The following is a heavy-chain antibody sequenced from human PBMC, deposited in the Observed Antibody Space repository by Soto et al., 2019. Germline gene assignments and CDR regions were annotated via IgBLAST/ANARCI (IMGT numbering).Heavy chain of an antibody. CDR1: GDSVSSNSAA. CDR3: ARANSSGWSYYYYYYGMDV. Sequence: SQTLSLTCAISGDSVSSNSAAWNWIRQSPSRGLEWLGRTYYRSKWYNDYAVSVKSRITINPDTSKNQFSLQLNSVTPEDTAVYYCARANSSGWSYYYYYYGMDVWGQGTTVTVS. CDR2: TYYRSKWYN. V-gene: IGHV6-1*01. D-gene: IGHD6-19*01. J-gene: IGHJ6*02.